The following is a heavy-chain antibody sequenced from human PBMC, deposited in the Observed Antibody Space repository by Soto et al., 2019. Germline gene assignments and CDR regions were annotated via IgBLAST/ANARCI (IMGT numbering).Heavy chain of an antibody. V-gene: IGHV3-30*04. Sequence: QVQLVESGGGVVQPGRSLRLSCAASGFTFKQYSMHWVRQAPGKGLEWVAVISHDGNNEKYADSVKGRFTTSRDNFKNTLALQMNSLRTEDTALYFCARGRVDQQPHGEFDHWGQGTLVTVSS. D-gene: IGHD6-13*01. CDR1: GFTFKQYS. J-gene: IGHJ4*02. CDR2: ISHDGNNE. CDR3: ARGRVDQQPHGEFDH.